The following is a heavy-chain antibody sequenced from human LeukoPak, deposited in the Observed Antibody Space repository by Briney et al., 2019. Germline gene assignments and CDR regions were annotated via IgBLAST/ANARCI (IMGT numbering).Heavy chain of an antibody. J-gene: IGHJ5*02. D-gene: IGHD5-12*01. V-gene: IGHV4-39*07. CDR1: GGSISSSSYY. CDR3: ARDHARRGYSGYGPVNWFDP. Sequence: SETLSLTRTVSGGSISSSSYYWGWIRQPPGKGLEWIGSIYYSGSTYYNPSLKSRVTISVDTSKNQFSLKLSSVTAADTAVYYCARDHARRGYSGYGPVNWFDPWGQGTLVTVSS. CDR2: IYYSGST.